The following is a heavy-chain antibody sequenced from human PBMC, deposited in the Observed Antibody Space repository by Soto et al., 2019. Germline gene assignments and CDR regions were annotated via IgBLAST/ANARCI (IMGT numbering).Heavy chain of an antibody. Sequence: PGGSLRLSCAASGFTFSYYSMNWVRQAPGKGLEWVSSIGGNGRSIFYANSVKGRFTISRDNAKNSLYLQMNSLRAEDTAVYYCAREAPKPTALDYWGQGTLVTVSS. D-gene: IGHD4-4*01. V-gene: IGHV3-21*01. CDR3: AREAPKPTALDY. CDR1: GFTFSYYS. J-gene: IGHJ4*02. CDR2: IGGNGRSI.